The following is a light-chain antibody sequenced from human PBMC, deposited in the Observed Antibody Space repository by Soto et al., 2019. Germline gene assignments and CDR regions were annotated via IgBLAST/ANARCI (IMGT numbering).Light chain of an antibody. J-gene: IGKJ3*01. CDR1: QSVSSNY. CDR3: QHYGSSPPEFT. V-gene: IGKV3-20*01. CDR2: GAS. Sequence: EIVLTQSPGTLSLSPGERATLSCRASQSVSSNYLAWYQQRPGQAPRLLIFGASYRAAGIPDRFSGSGFGTDFILTISRLEPEDFAVYYCQHYGSSPPEFTFGPGTKVDSK.